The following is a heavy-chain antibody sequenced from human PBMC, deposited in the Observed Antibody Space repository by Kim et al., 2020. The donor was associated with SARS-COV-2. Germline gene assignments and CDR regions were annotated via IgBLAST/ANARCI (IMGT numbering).Heavy chain of an antibody. Sequence: GGSLRLSCAASGFTFSSYSMNWVRQAPGKGLEWVASISSSSSYIYYADSVKVRFTISRDNAKNSLYLQMNSPRAEDTAVYYCARHRDHSSGWYSGGYWGQGTLVTVSS. V-gene: IGHV3-21*01. CDR2: ISSSSSYI. CDR1: GFTFSSYS. D-gene: IGHD6-19*01. J-gene: IGHJ4*02. CDR3: ARHRDHSSGWYSGGY.